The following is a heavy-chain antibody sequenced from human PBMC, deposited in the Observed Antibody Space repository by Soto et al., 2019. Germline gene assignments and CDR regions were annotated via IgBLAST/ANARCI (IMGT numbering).Heavy chain of an antibody. J-gene: IGHJ5*02. D-gene: IGHD3-10*01. CDR2: FDPEDGET. V-gene: IGHV1-24*01. CDR1: GYTLTELS. CDR3: ATGAGEFRITQNWFDP. Sequence: GASVKVSCKVSGYTLTELSMHWVRQAPGKGLEWMGGFDPEDGETIYAQKFQGRVTMTEDTSTDTAYMELSSLRSEDTAVYYCATGAGEFRITQNWFDPWGQGTLVTVSS.